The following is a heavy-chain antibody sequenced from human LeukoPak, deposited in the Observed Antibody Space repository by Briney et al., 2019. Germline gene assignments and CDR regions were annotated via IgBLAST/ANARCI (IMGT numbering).Heavy chain of an antibody. CDR2: IYSGGTT. CDR3: ARGPMVRTNLFDY. D-gene: IGHD3-10*01. J-gene: IGHJ4*02. Sequence: PGGSLRLSCAASGFTVSNNYLHWVRQAPGKGLEWVSVIYSGGTTYYANSVKGRFTISRDNAKNTLYLQMNSLRAEDTAVYYCARGPMVRTNLFDYWGQGTLVTVSS. V-gene: IGHV3-66*01. CDR1: GFTVSNNY.